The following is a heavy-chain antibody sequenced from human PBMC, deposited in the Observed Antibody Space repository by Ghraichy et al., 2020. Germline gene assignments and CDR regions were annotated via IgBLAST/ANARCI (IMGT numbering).Heavy chain of an antibody. CDR1: GFTFSSYA. V-gene: IGHV3-23*01. D-gene: IGHD1-7*01. CDR2: ISGSGDSI. CDR3: ANTRGNFNDAFDI. J-gene: IGHJ3*02. Sequence: GESLNISCAASGFTFSSYAMSWVRQAPGKGLEWVSIISGSGDSIYYADSVKGRFTISRDNSKNTLYLQMNSLRAEDTAVYYCANTRGNFNDAFDIWGQGALVTVSS.